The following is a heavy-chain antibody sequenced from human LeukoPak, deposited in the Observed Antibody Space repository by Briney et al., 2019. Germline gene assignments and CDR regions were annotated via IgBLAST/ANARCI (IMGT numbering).Heavy chain of an antibody. D-gene: IGHD2-2*01. V-gene: IGHV4-31*03. CDR2: IYDSGST. Sequence: SETLSLTCTVSGGSISSGGYYWSWIRQHPGKGLEWIGYIYDSGSTYYNPSLKSRVTISVDTSKNQFSLKLSSVTAADTAVYYCARYGVVVPAAGTYYYYYYMDVWGKGTTVTVSS. CDR1: GGSISSGGYY. J-gene: IGHJ6*03. CDR3: ARYGVVVPAAGTYYYYYYMDV.